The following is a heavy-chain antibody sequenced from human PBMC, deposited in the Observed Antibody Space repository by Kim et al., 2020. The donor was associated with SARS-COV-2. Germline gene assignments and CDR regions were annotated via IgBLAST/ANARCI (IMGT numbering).Heavy chain of an antibody. V-gene: IGHV1-18*04. Sequence: ASVKVSCKASGYTFTSYGISWVRQAPGQGLEWMGWISAYNGNTNYAQKLQGRVTMTTDTSTSTAYMELRSLRSDDTAVYYCAREQWLAGWYYYYGMDVWGQGTTVTVSS. CDR3: AREQWLAGWYYYYGMDV. CDR1: GYTFTSYG. CDR2: ISAYNGNT. D-gene: IGHD6-19*01. J-gene: IGHJ6*02.